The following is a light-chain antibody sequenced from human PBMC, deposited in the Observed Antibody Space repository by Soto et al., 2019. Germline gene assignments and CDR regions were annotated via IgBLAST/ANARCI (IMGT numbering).Light chain of an antibody. CDR3: QQYYSTPLT. Sequence: DILMTQSPDSLAVSLGERATINCKSSQRVLYSSNNKNYLAWYQQKPGQPPKLLIYWASTRESGVPDRFSGSGSGTDFTLTISSLQAEDVAVYYCQQYYSTPLTFGGGTKVDI. CDR2: WAS. CDR1: QRVLYSSNNKNY. V-gene: IGKV4-1*01. J-gene: IGKJ4*01.